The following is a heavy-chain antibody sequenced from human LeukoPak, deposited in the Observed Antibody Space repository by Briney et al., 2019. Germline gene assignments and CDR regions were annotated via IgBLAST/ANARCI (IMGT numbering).Heavy chain of an antibody. Sequence: ASVKVSCKASGYTFTGYYMHWVRQAPGQGLEWMGWINPNSGGTNYAQKFQGRVTMTRDTSISTAYMELSRLRSEDMAVYYCARSLPMGYCTNGVCYLDYWGQGTLVTVSS. CDR2: INPNSGGT. J-gene: IGHJ4*02. D-gene: IGHD2-8*01. CDR3: ARSLPMGYCTNGVCYLDY. CDR1: GYTFTGYY. V-gene: IGHV1-2*02.